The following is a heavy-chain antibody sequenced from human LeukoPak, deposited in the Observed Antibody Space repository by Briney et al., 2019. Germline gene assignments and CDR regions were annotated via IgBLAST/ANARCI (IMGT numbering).Heavy chain of an antibody. J-gene: IGHJ4*02. CDR1: GYSFTING. CDR2: ISAYNGNT. V-gene: IGHV1-18*01. Sequence: ASVKVSFKASGYSFTINGISWVRQAPGQGLEWMGWISAYNGNTKYAQKFQGRVTMTTDTSTSTAYMELRSLRSDDTAVYYCARGSPPRRDYDSSGYYSYYFDYWGQGTLVTVSS. D-gene: IGHD3-22*01. CDR3: ARGSPPRRDYDSSGYYSYYFDY.